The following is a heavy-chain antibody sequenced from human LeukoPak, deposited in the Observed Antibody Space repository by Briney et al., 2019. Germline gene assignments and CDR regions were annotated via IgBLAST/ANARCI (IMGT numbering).Heavy chain of an antibody. J-gene: IGHJ5*02. Sequence: ASVKVSCKASGYTFTVYYMHWVRQAPGQGLEWMGWINPNSGGTNYAQRFQGRVTMTRDTSISTAYMELSRLRSDDTAVYYCAREPVVVPAAPKGRYWFDPWGQGTLVTVSS. CDR1: GYTFTVYY. V-gene: IGHV1-2*02. CDR3: AREPVVVPAAPKGRYWFDP. CDR2: INPNSGGT. D-gene: IGHD2-2*01.